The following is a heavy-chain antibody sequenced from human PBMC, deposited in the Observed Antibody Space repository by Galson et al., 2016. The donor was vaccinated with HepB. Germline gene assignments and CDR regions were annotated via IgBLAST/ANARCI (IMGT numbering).Heavy chain of an antibody. V-gene: IGHV3-21*01. Sequence: SLRLSCAASGFTFSDFSMNWVRQAPRKGLEWVSSISSGSRDIYYADSVKGRFTISRDNAKNSLYLQMNSLRAEDTAVYYCARDRSNYDFWSGYMPDYYFDYWGQGTLVTVSS. CDR3: ARDRSNYDFWSGYMPDYYFDY. D-gene: IGHD3-3*01. CDR2: ISSGSRDI. CDR1: GFTFSDFS. J-gene: IGHJ4*02.